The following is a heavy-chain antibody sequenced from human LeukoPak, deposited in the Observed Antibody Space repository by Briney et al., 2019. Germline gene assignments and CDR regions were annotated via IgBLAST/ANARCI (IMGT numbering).Heavy chain of an antibody. V-gene: IGHV3-64D*06. J-gene: IGHJ4*01. CDR3: VSPVFIIF. CDR1: GFPFSTLG. CDR2: IGSDGSGT. Sequence: PGGSLRLSCSASGFPFSTLGMHWVRQAPGKGLEHVSTIGSDGSGTYYADSVKDRFIISRDNSKNAVYLQMSSLRPEDTAAYYCVSPVFIIFWGQGTLVTVSS. D-gene: IGHD3-9*01.